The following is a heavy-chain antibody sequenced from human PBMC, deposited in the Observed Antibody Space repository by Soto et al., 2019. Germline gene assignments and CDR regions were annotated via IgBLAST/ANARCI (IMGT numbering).Heavy chain of an antibody. V-gene: IGHV1-46*01. Sequence: ASVKVSCKASGYTFTSYYMHWVRQAPGQGLEWMGIINPSGGSTSYAQKFQGRVTMTRDTSTSTVYMELSSLRSEDTAVYYCARDDCSSTSCYRLYYYYYGMDVWGQETTVTVSS. J-gene: IGHJ6*02. CDR2: INPSGGST. CDR1: GYTFTSYY. D-gene: IGHD2-2*01. CDR3: ARDDCSSTSCYRLYYYYYGMDV.